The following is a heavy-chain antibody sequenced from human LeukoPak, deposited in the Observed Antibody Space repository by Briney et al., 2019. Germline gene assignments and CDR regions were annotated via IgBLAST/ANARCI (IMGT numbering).Heavy chain of an antibody. CDR3: IPSG. Sequence: GRSLRLSCAASGFTFSSYAMHWVRQAPGKGLEWVANIKPDGTVTYYVDSVKGRFTISRDYAKNSVYLQMNSLRIEDTAVYYFIPSGWGRGVPVTVSS. V-gene: IGHV3-7*01. CDR1: GFTFSSYA. CDR2: IKPDGTVT. D-gene: IGHD3-16*01. J-gene: IGHJ4*01.